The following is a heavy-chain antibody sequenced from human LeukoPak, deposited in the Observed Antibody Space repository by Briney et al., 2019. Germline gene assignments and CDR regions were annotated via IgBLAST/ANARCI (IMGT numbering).Heavy chain of an antibody. D-gene: IGHD3-16*02. J-gene: IGHJ5*02. CDR1: GYTFTSYG. CDR3: ARATIDYVWGSYRHNWFDP. CDR2: VNPNSGNT. V-gene: IGHV1-8*02. Sequence: ASVKVSCKASGYTFTSYGISWVRQATGQGLEWMGWVNPNSGNTGYAQKFQGRVTMTRNTSISTAYMELSSLRSEDTAVYYCARATIDYVWGSYRHNWFDPWGQGTLVTVSS.